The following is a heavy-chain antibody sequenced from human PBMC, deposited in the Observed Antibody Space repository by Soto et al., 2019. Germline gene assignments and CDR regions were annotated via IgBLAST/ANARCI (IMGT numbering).Heavy chain of an antibody. V-gene: IGHV3-23*01. J-gene: IGHJ5*01. D-gene: IGHD3-3*01. CDR3: AKEKNFWSGTTAFDS. Sequence: EVQMLESRGDLVQPGGSLRLSCADSSFTFNMSAMSWVRQAPGKGLEWVSGISGSGGSTYYTDSVKGRFTISRDNSKNTLFLQMDRLGAEDTAVYYCAKEKNFWSGTTAFDSWGQGTLVTVSS. CDR2: ISGSGGST. CDR1: SFTFNMSA.